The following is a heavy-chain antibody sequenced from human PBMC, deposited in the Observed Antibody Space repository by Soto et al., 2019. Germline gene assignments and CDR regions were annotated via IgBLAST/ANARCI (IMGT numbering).Heavy chain of an antibody. CDR2: VSGGSGVT. CDR1: GFSFSTYG. J-gene: IGHJ5*02. CDR3: TRWNGYGDL. Sequence: EMQLLESGGGLVQPGGSLRLSCVVSGFSFSTYGVTWVRQAPGKRLEWVCGVSGGSGVTHYTDSVKGRFTISGDDSKNTVYLQMHSLRGEDTAVYYCTRWNGYGDLWGQGTLVTVSS. V-gene: IGHV3-23*01. D-gene: IGHD1-1*01.